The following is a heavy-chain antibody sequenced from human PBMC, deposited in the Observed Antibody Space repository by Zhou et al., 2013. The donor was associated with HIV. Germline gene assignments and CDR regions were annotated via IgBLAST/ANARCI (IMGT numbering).Heavy chain of an antibody. Sequence: QVQLVQSGAEVKKPGSSVKVSCKASGGTFSSYAISWVRQAPGQGLEWMGGIIPIFGTANYAQKFQGRVTITTDESTSTAYMELSSLRSEDTAVYYCAREGAPNNYGGNSNYYYYMDVWGKGTTVTVSS. J-gene: IGHJ6*03. CDR1: GGTFSSYA. D-gene: IGHD4-17*01. V-gene: IGHV1-69*05. CDR2: IIPIFGTA. CDR3: AREGAPNNYGGNSNYYYYMDV.